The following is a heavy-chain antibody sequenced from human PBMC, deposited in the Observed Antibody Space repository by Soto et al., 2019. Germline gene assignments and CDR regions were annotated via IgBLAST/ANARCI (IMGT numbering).Heavy chain of an antibody. J-gene: IGHJ4*02. V-gene: IGHV3-23*01. CDR2: MSGSGDST. D-gene: IGHD4-17*01. CDR3: AKDSYDYGEQYYFDY. Sequence: GGSLRLSCAASGFPFSSYWMSWVRQAPGKGLEWVSAMSGSGDSTYYADSVKGRFTISRDNFKNTLYLQMNSPRAEDTAVYYCAKDSYDYGEQYYFDYWGQGTLVTVSS. CDR1: GFPFSSYW.